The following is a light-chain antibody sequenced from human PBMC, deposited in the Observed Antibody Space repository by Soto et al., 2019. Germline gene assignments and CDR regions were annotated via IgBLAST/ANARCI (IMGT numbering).Light chain of an antibody. V-gene: IGKV3-20*01. CDR1: QSVSSTY. CDR3: QQYGSSPST. CDR2: DAS. J-gene: IGKJ1*01. Sequence: EIVLTQSPGTLSLSPGERATLSCRASQSVSSTYLAWYQQKPSQAPRLLIYDASSRATGFPDRFSGSGSGTDFTLTISRLEPEDFAVYYCQQYGSSPSTFGQGTKV.